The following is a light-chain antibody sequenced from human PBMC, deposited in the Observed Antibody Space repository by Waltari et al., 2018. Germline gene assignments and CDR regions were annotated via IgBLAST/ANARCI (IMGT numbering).Light chain of an antibody. CDR1: SSNFGAGYD. J-gene: IGLJ3*02. Sequence: QSVLTQPPSMSGAPGQKVTIPCTGGSSNFGAGYDVHWYQQFPGTAPKLLIFGNTDPPSGVPGRCSGSKSGTSASLAIAGLQSEDEAVYYCQSFDSSLSASVFGGGTKLTVL. CDR3: QSFDSSLSASV. V-gene: IGLV1-40*01. CDR2: GNT.